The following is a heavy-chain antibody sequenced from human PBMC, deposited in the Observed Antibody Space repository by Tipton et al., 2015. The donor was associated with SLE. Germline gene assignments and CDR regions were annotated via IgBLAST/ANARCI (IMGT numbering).Heavy chain of an antibody. J-gene: IGHJ4*02. D-gene: IGHD3/OR15-3a*01. Sequence: GSLRLSCAASGFIFRDYAMAWVRRTPGKGLEWVSAITKSGISSEYADSVKGRFTISRDDGNNILSLQMSGLRAEDTAIYYCAKRTGNSYGPFDYWGQGVLVTVSS. CDR2: ITKSGISS. V-gene: IGHV3-23*01. CDR1: GFIFRDYA. CDR3: AKRTGNSYGPFDY.